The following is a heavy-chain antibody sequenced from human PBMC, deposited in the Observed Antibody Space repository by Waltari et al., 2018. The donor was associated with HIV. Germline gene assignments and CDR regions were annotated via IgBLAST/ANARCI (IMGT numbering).Heavy chain of an antibody. CDR3: AKEVVALPHYYYYGLDV. V-gene: IGHV3-48*04. CDR1: GFTFSSYS. Sequence: EVQLVESGGGLVQPGGSLRLSCAASGFTFSSYSMNWVRQAPGKGLEGVSYISSSSNTIYYADSVKGRFTVSRDNAKNSLSLQMNSLRAEDTAVYFCAKEVVALPHYYYYGLDVWGQGTTVTVSS. J-gene: IGHJ6*02. D-gene: IGHD2-15*01. CDR2: ISSSSNTI.